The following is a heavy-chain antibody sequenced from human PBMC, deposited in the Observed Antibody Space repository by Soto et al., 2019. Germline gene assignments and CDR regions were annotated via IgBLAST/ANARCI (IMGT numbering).Heavy chain of an antibody. D-gene: IGHD2-2*01. CDR3: ACVVLRDYYYYGMDV. CDR1: XSPFTGYY. CDR2: INPNSGGT. Sequence: GASXXXSCXXXXSPFTGYYMHWVRQAPGQGLEWMGWINPNSGGTNYAQKFQGRVTMTRDTSISTAYMELSRLRSDDTAVYYCACVVLRDYYYYGMDVWGQGTTVTVSS. J-gene: IGHJ6*02. V-gene: IGHV1-2*02.